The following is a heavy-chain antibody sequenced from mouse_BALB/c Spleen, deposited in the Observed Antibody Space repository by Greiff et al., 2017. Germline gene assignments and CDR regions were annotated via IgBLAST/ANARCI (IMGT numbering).Heavy chain of an antibody. CDR2: ISSGGST. Sequence: EVQRVESGGGLVKPGGSLKLSCAASGFTFSSYAMSWVRQTPEKRLEWVASISSGGSTYYPDSVKGRFTISRDNARNILYLQMSSLRSEDTAMYYCARGGGPFTTVVADWYFDVWGAGTTVTVSS. V-gene: IGHV5-6-5*01. CDR1: GFTFSSYA. CDR3: ARGGGPFTTVVADWYFDV. D-gene: IGHD1-1*01. J-gene: IGHJ1*01.